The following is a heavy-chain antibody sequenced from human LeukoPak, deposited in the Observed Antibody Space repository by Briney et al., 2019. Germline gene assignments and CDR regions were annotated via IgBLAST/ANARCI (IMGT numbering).Heavy chain of an antibody. Sequence: SETLSLTCTVSGGSISSYYWSWIRQPPGKGREWIGYIYYSGSTNYNPSLKSRVTISVDTSKNQFSLKLSSVTAADTPVYYCARHGIFSNYRKDNWFAPWGQGTLVTVSS. CDR3: ARHGIFSNYRKDNWFAP. CDR2: IYYSGST. CDR1: GGSISSYY. J-gene: IGHJ5*02. V-gene: IGHV4-59*08. D-gene: IGHD4-11*01.